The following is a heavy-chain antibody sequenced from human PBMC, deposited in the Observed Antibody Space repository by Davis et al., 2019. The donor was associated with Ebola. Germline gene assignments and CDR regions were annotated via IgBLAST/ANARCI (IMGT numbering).Heavy chain of an antibody. CDR3: ARQSAQEYGMDV. V-gene: IGHV4-34*01. CDR1: GGSFSGYY. Sequence: MPSETLSLTCAVYGGSFSGYYWSWIRQPPGKGLEWIGEINHSGSTHYNPSLKSRVTISADTSKNQLSLRMSSVTAADTAVYYCARQSAQEYGMDVWGQGTTVAVSS. J-gene: IGHJ6*02. CDR2: INHSGST.